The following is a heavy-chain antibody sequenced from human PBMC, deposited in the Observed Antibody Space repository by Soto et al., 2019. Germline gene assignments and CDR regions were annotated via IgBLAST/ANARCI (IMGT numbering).Heavy chain of an antibody. CDR2: IKSKTDGGTT. CDR1: GFSFSNAW. J-gene: IGHJ6*02. D-gene: IGHD2-2*01. CDR3: TTIPPVPAAEGYYGMDV. V-gene: IGHV3-15*07. Sequence: EVQLVESGGGLVKPGGSLRLSCAASGFSFSNAWMNWVRQAPGKGLEWVGRIKSKTDGGTTDYAAPVKGRFTISRDDSKNTLYLQMNSLKTEDSAVYYCTTIPPVPAAEGYYGMDVWGQGTTVTVSS.